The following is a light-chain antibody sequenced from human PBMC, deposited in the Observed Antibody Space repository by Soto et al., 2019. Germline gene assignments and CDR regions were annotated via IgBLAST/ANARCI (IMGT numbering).Light chain of an antibody. CDR2: GAS. V-gene: IGKV3-15*01. J-gene: IGKJ4*01. CDR3: QQLNSYPLT. Sequence: ERVMTQSPATLSVSPGERATLSCRASQSVGSNLAWYQQKPGQAPRLLIFGASSRATGVPARFSGSGSGTDFTLTISSLQPEDFATYYCQQLNSYPLTFGGGTKVDIK. CDR1: QSVGSN.